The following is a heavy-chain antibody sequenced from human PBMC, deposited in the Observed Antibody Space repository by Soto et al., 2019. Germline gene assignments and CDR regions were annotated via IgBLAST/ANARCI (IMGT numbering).Heavy chain of an antibody. CDR3: ARDPKTSGSQHWAFNYFDS. CDR2: ISYDGTNK. CDR1: GFSFSISP. V-gene: IGHV3-30-3*01. Sequence: QVQLVESGGGVVQPGRSLRLSCAASGFSFSISPMHWVRQAPGKGAEWVALISYDGTNKFYADFVKGRFTISRDNSKSTLYLQVDSLRPEDAAVYYCARDPKTSGSQHWAFNYFDSWGQGTLVTVSS. J-gene: IGHJ4*02. D-gene: IGHD2-15*01.